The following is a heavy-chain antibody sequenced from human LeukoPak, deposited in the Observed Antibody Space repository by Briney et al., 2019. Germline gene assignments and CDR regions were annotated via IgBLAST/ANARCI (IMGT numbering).Heavy chain of an antibody. V-gene: IGHV4-59*12. CDR1: GGSISSYY. Sequence: SETLSLTCTVSGGSISSYYWSWIRQPPGKGLEWIGYIYYSGSTNYNPSLKSRVTISVDTSKNQFSLKLSSVTAADTAVYYCARDRDYYDSSAPFDYWGQGTLVTVSS. CDR3: ARDRDYYDSSAPFDY. J-gene: IGHJ4*02. CDR2: IYYSGST. D-gene: IGHD3-22*01.